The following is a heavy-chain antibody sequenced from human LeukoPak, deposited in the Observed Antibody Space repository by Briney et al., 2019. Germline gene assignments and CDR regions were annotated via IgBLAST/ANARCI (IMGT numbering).Heavy chain of an antibody. D-gene: IGHD3-10*01. V-gene: IGHV3-64D*06. J-gene: IGHJ4*02. CDR3: VKDRGITMVRGVLDY. Sequence: GGSPRLSCSASGFTFSSYAMHWVRQAPGKGLEYVSAISSNGGSTYYADSVKGRFTISRDNSKNTLYLQMSSLRAEDTAVYYCVKDRGITMVRGVLDYWGQGTLVTVSS. CDR1: GFTFSSYA. CDR2: ISSNGGST.